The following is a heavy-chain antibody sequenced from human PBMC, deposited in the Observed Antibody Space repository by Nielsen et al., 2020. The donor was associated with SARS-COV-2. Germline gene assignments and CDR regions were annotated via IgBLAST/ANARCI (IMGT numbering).Heavy chain of an antibody. CDR1: GYTFTSYG. CDR2: ISAYNGNT. Sequence: ASVKVSCKASGYTFTSYGISWVRQAPGQGLEWMGWISAYNGNTNYAQKLQGRVTMTRDTPISTAYMELSRLRSDDTAVYYCARWGKLNYYDFMARGDWFDPWGQGTLVTVSS. CDR3: ARWGKLNYYDFMARGDWFDP. J-gene: IGHJ5*02. V-gene: IGHV1-18*04. D-gene: IGHD3-22*01.